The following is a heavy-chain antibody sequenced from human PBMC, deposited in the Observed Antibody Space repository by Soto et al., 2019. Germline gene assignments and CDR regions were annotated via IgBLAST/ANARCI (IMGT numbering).Heavy chain of an antibody. CDR3: ARDQLYYNDISGRPLNAFDV. Sequence: GGSLRLSCAASGFTFRNYGMNWVRQAPGKGLEWVSYIGIGSSTKYYADSVKGRFTISRDNAKNSLYLQMNSLRAEDTAVYYWARDQLYYNDISGRPLNAFDVWGQGTMVTVS. D-gene: IGHD3-22*01. V-gene: IGHV3-48*01. CDR1: GFTFRNYG. CDR2: IGIGSSTK. J-gene: IGHJ3*01.